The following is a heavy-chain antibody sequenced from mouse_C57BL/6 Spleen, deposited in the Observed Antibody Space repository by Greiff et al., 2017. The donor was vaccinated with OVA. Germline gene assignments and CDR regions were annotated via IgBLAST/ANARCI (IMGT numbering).Heavy chain of an antibody. CDR3: TYYSNHCAMDY. CDR2: IRIKANNHAT. CDR1: GFTFSDAW. V-gene: IGHV6-6*01. D-gene: IGHD2-5*01. Sequence: EVQLVESGGGLVQPGGSMKLSCAASGFTFSDAWMDWVRQSPEKGLEWVAEIRIKANNHATYYAESVKGRFTISRDDSKSSVYLQMNSLRAEDTGIYYCTYYSNHCAMDYWGQGTSVTVSS. J-gene: IGHJ4*01.